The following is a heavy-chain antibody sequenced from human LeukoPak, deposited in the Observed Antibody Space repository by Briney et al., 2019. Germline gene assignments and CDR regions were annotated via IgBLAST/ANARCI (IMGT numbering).Heavy chain of an antibody. V-gene: IGHV4-30-4*01. D-gene: IGHD2-2*01. CDR1: GGSISSGDYY. CDR3: ARQLYCSSTSCYKNWFDP. Sequence: PSETLSLTYTVSGGSISSGDYYWSWIRQPPGKGLEWIGYIYYSGSTYYNPSLKSRVTISVDTSKNQFSLKLSSVTAADTAVYYCARQLYCSSTSCYKNWFDPWGQGTLVTVSS. CDR2: IYYSGST. J-gene: IGHJ5*02.